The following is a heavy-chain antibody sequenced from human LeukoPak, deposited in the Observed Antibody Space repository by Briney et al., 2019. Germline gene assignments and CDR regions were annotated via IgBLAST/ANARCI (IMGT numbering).Heavy chain of an antibody. CDR1: GYTFTSCA. CDR3: ARVQYSYEGYNWFDP. V-gene: IGHV7-4-1*02. CDR2: INTNTGNP. D-gene: IGHD5-18*01. J-gene: IGHJ5*02. Sequence: GASVKVSCKASGYTFTSCAMNWVRQAPGQGLEWMGWINTNTGNPTYAQGFTGRFVFSLDTSVSTAYLQISSLKAEDTAVYYCARVQYSYEGYNWFDPWGQGTLVTVSS.